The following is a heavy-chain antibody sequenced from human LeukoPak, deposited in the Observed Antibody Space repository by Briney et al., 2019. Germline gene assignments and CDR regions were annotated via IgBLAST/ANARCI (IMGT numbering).Heavy chain of an antibody. J-gene: IGHJ3*02. D-gene: IGHD2-8*01. CDR3: ARQTKPGAFDI. CDR2: IGYAGDA. CDR1: GGSIIINDYY. V-gene: IGHV4-39*01. Sequence: SETLSLTCTVSGGSIIINDYYWAWIRQPPGKGLEWIGSIGYAGDAYYSSSLKSRVTISVDTSKNQFSLKLSSVTAADTAVYYCARQTKPGAFDIWGQGTMVTVSS.